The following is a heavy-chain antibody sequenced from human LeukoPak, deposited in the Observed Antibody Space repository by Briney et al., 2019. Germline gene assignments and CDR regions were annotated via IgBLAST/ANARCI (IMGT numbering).Heavy chain of an antibody. D-gene: IGHD6-19*01. CDR1: GFTFSSYA. V-gene: IGHV3-23*01. CDR3: AKDSYNSGWYYFDF. Sequence: GGSLRLSCAASGFTFSSYAMSRVRQAPGRGLEWVSGISGNGGSTYYADSVKGRFTISRDNSKNTLYLQMNSLRVEDSALYYCAKDSYNSGWYYFDFWGQGTLVSVPS. CDR2: ISGNGGST. J-gene: IGHJ4*02.